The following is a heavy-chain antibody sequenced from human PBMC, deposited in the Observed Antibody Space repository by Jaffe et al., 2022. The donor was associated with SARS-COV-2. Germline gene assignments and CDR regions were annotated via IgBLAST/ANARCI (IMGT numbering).Heavy chain of an antibody. J-gene: IGHJ4*02. D-gene: IGHD3-22*01. CDR1: GFTFDDYA. CDR2: ISWNSGSI. Sequence: EVQLVESGGGLVQPGRSLRLSCAASGFTFDDYAMHWVRQAPGKGLEWVSGISWNSGSIGYADSVKGRFTISRDNAKNSLYLQMNSLRAEDTALYYCAKDPYYDSSGYTAFFDYWGQGTLVTVSS. CDR3: AKDPYYDSSGYTAFFDY. V-gene: IGHV3-9*01.